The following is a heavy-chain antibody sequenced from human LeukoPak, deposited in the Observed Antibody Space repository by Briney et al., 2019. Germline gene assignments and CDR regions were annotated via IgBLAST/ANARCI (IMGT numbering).Heavy chain of an antibody. CDR3: AKDQTPYGSGSYSPIDY. CDR2: ISGSGGST. J-gene: IGHJ4*02. V-gene: IGHV3-23*01. D-gene: IGHD3-10*01. Sequence: GGSLRLSCAASGFIFSSYAMSWVRQAPGKGLEWVSAISGSGGSTYSSDSVKGRFTISRDNSRNTLYLQVNSLRAEDTALYYCAKDQTPYGSGSYSPIDYWGQGTLVTVSS. CDR1: GFIFSSYA.